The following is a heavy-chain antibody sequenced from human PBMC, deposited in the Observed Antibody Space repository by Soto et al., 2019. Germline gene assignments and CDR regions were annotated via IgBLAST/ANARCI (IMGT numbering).Heavy chain of an antibody. CDR3: ASQFTGVLVLGTSPPGGDNYGWDV. Sequence: QVQLVQSGAEVKKPGSSVKVSCKASGGTFSRYTFTWVRQAPGQGLEWMGRIIPILDIPNYEQNFQGRVPITADKSPSTHDRELSSLRSDDTAVYYCASQFTGVLVLGTSPPGGDNYGWDVWGQGTTVTVSS. CDR2: IIPILDIP. V-gene: IGHV1-69*02. CDR1: GGTFSRYT. D-gene: IGHD2-8*02. J-gene: IGHJ6*02.